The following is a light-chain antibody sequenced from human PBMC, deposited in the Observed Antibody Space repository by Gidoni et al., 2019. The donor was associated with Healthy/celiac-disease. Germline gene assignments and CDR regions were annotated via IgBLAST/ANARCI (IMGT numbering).Light chain of an antibody. CDR1: SSNIGSNY. V-gene: IGLV1-47*02. J-gene: IGLJ3*02. CDR2: SNN. Sequence: QSVLTQPPSASGTPGQRVTISCSGSSSNIGSNYVYWYQQLPGTAPKLLNYSNNQRPSGVPDRFSGSKSGTSASLAISGLRSEDEADYYCAAWDDSLSGPVFGGGTKLTVL. CDR3: AAWDDSLSGPV.